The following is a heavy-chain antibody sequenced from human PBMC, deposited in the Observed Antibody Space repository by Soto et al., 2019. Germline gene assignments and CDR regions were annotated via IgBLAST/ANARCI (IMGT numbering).Heavy chain of an antibody. J-gene: IGHJ4*02. D-gene: IGHD6-19*01. Sequence: QLQLQESGPLLVNPSETRSIICTGSGGSISSSSYYWGWIRRPPGKGLEWIGSIYYSGSTYYNPSLKSRVTTSVDTSKNHRSLKLGFMPAADTAVYYYARSEYSHGWYNFAYWGQGTMVTVSS. V-gene: IGHV4-39*01. CDR3: ARSEYSHGWYNFAY. CDR2: IYYSGST. CDR1: GGSISSSSYY.